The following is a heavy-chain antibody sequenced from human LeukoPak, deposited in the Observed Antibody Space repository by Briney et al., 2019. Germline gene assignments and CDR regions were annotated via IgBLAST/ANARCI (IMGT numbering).Heavy chain of an antibody. Sequence: GGSLRLSCAVSGFTVNSSYMTWVRQAPGKGLEWVSVVYSGGSTYYADSVKGRFTISRDNSRNTLYLQMSSLRAEDTAVYYCARRYYSMDVWGQGTTVTVSS. V-gene: IGHV3-66*04. J-gene: IGHJ6*02. CDR3: ARRYYSMDV. CDR1: GFTVNSSY. CDR2: VYSGGST.